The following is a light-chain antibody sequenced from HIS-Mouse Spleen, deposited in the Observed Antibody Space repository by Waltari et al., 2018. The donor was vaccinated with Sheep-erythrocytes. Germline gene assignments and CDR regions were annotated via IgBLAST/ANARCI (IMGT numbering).Light chain of an antibody. CDR3: CSYAGSYNHV. Sequence: QSALTQPRSVSGSPGQSVTISCTGTSSDVGGYNYVSWYQQHPGKAPKLMSYDVSKRPSAVPDRFSGSKSGTTASLTISGLQAEDEADYYCCSYAGSYNHVFATGTKVTVL. J-gene: IGLJ1*01. CDR1: SSDVGGYNY. CDR2: DVS. V-gene: IGLV2-11*01.